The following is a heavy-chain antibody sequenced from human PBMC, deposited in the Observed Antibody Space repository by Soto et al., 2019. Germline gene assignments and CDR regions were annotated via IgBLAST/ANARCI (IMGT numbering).Heavy chain of an antibody. Sequence: QVQLVESGGGVVQPGRSLRLSCAASGFTFSSYGMHWVRQAPGKGLEWVAVISYDGSNKYYADSVKGRFTISRDNSKNTLYLQMNSLRAEDTAVYYCAKRRVVTYYYYYYMDVWGKVTTVTVSS. V-gene: IGHV3-30*18. CDR2: ISYDGSNK. CDR3: AKRRVVTYYYYYYMDV. CDR1: GFTFSSYG. D-gene: IGHD2-15*01. J-gene: IGHJ6*03.